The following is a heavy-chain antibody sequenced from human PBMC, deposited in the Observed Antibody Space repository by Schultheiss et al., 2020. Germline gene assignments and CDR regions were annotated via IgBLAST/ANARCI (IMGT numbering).Heavy chain of an antibody. V-gene: IGHV3-30-3*01. J-gene: IGHJ4*02. D-gene: IGHD6-19*01. CDR2: ISYDGSNK. CDR3: ARLGIAVAGPFDY. CDR1: GFTFSNAW. Sequence: GGSLRLSCAASGFTFSNAWMSWVRQAPGKGLEWVAVISYDGSNKYYADSVKGRFTISRDNSKDTLYLQMNSLRAEDTAVYYCARLGIAVAGPFDYWGQGTLVTVSS.